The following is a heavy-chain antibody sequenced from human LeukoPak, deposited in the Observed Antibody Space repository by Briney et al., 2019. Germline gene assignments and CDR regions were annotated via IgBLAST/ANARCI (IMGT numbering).Heavy chain of an antibody. V-gene: IGHV3-30-3*01. J-gene: IGHJ4*02. D-gene: IGHD6-6*01. CDR2: ISYDGSNK. CDR3: ARGYSSSSGRAMAQ. CDR1: GFTFSSHA. Sequence: GRSLRLSCAASGFTFSSHAMHWVRQAPGKGLEWVAVISYDGSNKNYADSVKGRFTISRDNSKNTLYLQMNSLRAEDTAVYYCARGYSSSSGRAMAQWGQGTLVTVSS.